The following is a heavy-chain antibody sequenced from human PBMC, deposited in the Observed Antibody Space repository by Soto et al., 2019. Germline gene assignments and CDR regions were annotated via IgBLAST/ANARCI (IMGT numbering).Heavy chain of an antibody. D-gene: IGHD2-21*01. Sequence: EVQLLESGGDSVQPGGSVRLSCAGSGFTFINYAMNWVRQAPGKGLEWVSTISGGGDATFFAASVRGRFTFSRDNSKNTVTLQMSSLGVDDTAVYYCARKVVGSTSRPDYWYFDLWGRGTLVTVSS. V-gene: IGHV3-23*01. CDR3: ARKVVGSTSRPDYWYFDL. CDR1: GFTFINYA. J-gene: IGHJ2*01. CDR2: ISGGGDAT.